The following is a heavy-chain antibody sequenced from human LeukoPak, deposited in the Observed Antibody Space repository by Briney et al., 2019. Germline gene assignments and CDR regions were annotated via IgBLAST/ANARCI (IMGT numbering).Heavy chain of an antibody. V-gene: IGHV4-4*07. CDR2: IYSFGMT. CDR3: ARDRAGDDSVVRLDY. J-gene: IGHJ4*02. D-gene: IGHD2-15*01. Sequence: RASETLSLTCSVTGASIQNYYWRWLRQPAGRGLEWLGRIYSFGMTDYNPSLTSRVTMSVDTSKNHFSLTLRSVTAADTAMYYCARDRAGDDSVVRLDYWGQGLQVTVSS. CDR1: GASIQNYY.